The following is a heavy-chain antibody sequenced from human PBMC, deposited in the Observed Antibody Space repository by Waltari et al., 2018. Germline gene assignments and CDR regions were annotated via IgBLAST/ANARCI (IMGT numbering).Heavy chain of an antibody. CDR2: INQLGRT. CDR1: GGSVSGPH. D-gene: IGHD2-2*02. Sequence: QVQLKQWGAGLLKPSETLSLTCGVYGGSVSGPHWSWIRQAPGKGLEWIGEINQLGRTLHTPSRKRRLTVSIDTSKNQFSLTLTSLTAADTAVYFCARAHGNCSTSSCYRTATAAFDYWSQGTLVTVS. J-gene: IGHJ4*02. CDR3: ARAHGNCSTSSCYRTATAAFDY. V-gene: IGHV4-34*01.